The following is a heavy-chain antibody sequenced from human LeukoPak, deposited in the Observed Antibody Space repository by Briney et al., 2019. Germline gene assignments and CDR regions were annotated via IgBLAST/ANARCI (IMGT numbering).Heavy chain of an antibody. CDR1: GGSISSSSYY. V-gene: IGHV4-39*01. D-gene: IGHD3-3*01. CDR2: IYYSGST. J-gene: IGHJ3*02. Sequence: SETLSLTCTVSGGSISSSSYYWGWIRQPPGKGLEWIGSIYYSGSTYYNPSLKSRVTISVDTSKNQFSLKLSSVTAADTAVYYCARSGGVYDFWSGYDFDAFDIWGQGTMVTVSS. CDR3: ARSGGVYDFWSGYDFDAFDI.